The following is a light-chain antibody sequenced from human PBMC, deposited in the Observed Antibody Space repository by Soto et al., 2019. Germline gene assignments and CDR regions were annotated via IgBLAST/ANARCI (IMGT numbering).Light chain of an antibody. CDR3: QQYSVWPLT. J-gene: IGKJ4*01. V-gene: IGKV3-15*01. CDR2: GAS. CDR1: QSVSSN. Sequence: EIVVTQSPATLSVSPGERATLSCRASQSVSSNLAWYQQKPGQAPRLLIYGASTRATGIPARFSGSGSEAEFALTISTLQSEDFAVYYCQQYSVWPLTFGGGTKVDIK.